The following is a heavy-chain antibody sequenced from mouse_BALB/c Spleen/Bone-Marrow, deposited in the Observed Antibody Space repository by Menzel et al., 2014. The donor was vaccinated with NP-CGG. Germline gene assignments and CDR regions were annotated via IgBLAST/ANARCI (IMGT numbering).Heavy chain of an antibody. Sequence: VQLVESGPGLVAPSQSLSIPCTVSGFSLTDYGVSWIRQPPGKGLEWLGVIWGVGTTYYNSALKSRLSISKDNSKSQVFLKMNSLQTDDTAIYYCAKIYYDFDGFAHWGQGTLVTVSA. J-gene: IGHJ3*01. V-gene: IGHV2-6-5*01. CDR3: AKIYYDFDGFAH. D-gene: IGHD2-4*01. CDR1: GFSLTDYG. CDR2: IWGVGTT.